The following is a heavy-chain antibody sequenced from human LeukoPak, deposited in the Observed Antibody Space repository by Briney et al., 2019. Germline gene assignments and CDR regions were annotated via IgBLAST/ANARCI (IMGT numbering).Heavy chain of an antibody. D-gene: IGHD6-13*01. Sequence: GGSLRLSCEASGFTLSSHEMHWVRQAPGKGLEWVGRSRNKADSYTAEYAASVKGRFTISRDESKNSLYLQISSLETEDAAVYCCATSSWYRLAYWGQGSLVTVSS. CDR3: ATSSWYRLAY. V-gene: IGHV3-72*01. CDR1: GFTLSSHE. CDR2: SRNKADSYTA. J-gene: IGHJ4*02.